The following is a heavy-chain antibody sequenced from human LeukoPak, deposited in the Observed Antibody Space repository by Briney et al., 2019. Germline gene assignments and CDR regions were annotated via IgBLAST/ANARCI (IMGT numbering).Heavy chain of an antibody. CDR3: ARGISSFDYGDYWFDP. Sequence: SETLSLTCTVSGGSTSRGNYFWGWIRQPPGKELEWIGSIYSGGGTHYNPSLNSRLTISADTSKNRFSLTLNSVTAADSAMYYCARGISSFDYGDYWFDPWGQGTLVTVSS. D-gene: IGHD4-17*01. CDR2: IYSGGGT. CDR1: GGSTSRGNYF. J-gene: IGHJ5*02. V-gene: IGHV4-39*07.